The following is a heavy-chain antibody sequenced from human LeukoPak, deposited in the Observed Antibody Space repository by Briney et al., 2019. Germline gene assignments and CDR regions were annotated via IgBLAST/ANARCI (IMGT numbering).Heavy chain of an antibody. J-gene: IGHJ5*02. Sequence: GESLKISCQGSGYSFTSYWIGWVRQMPGKGLEWMGIIYPGDSDTRYSPSFQGQVTISADKSISTAYLQWSSLKASDTAMYYCARHGGYCSSTSCYSGWFDPWGQGTLVTVSS. D-gene: IGHD2-2*03. CDR2: IYPGDSDT. CDR3: ARHGGYCSSTSCYSGWFDP. CDR1: GYSFTSYW. V-gene: IGHV5-51*01.